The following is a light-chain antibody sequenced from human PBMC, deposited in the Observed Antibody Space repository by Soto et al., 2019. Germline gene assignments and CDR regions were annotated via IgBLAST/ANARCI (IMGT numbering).Light chain of an antibody. Sequence: EIVLKQSPGTLSLSPGERATLSCRASQSVSNNYLAWYQQKPDQAPRLLIYGASNRATGIPDRCSGRGSGTDFTLTISRREPEDFAVYYCQQYGRSGTFGEGTKVEIK. CDR3: QQYGRSGT. J-gene: IGKJ1*01. CDR1: QSVSNNY. CDR2: GAS. V-gene: IGKV3-20*01.